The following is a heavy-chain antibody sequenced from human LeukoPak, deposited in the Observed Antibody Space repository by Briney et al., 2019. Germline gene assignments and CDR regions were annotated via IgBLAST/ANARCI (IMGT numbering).Heavy chain of an antibody. CDR2: INHSGST. J-gene: IGHJ6*02. Sequence: PSETLSLTCAVYGGSFSGYYWSWIRQPPGKGLEWIGEINHSGSTNYNPSLKSRVTISVDTSKNQFSLKLSSVTAADTAVYYCARETTNGGMDVWGQGTTVTVSS. D-gene: IGHD2-8*01. V-gene: IGHV4-34*01. CDR1: GGSFSGYY. CDR3: ARETTNGGMDV.